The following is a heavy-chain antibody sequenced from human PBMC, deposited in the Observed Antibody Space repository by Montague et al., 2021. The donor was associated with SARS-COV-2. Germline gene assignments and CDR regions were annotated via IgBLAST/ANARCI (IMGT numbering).Heavy chain of an antibody. CDR3: AHRKVLAAAWDY. D-gene: IGHD6-13*01. J-gene: IGHJ4*02. CDR2: IYWDDDK. CDR1: GFSLSTSGVG. V-gene: IGHV2-5*02. Sequence: PALVKPTQTLTLTCTFSGFSLSTSGVGVGWIRQPPGKALEWLALIYWDDDKRYSPSLKSRLTITKDTSKNQVVLTMTNMDSVDTATYYCAHRKVLAAAWDYWGQGTLATVSS.